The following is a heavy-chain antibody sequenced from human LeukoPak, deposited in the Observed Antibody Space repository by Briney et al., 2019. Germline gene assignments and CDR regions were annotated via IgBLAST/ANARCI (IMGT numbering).Heavy chain of an antibody. CDR2: ISYDGSNK. CDR3: ARDHDDFWSGLFDP. CDR1: GFTFSSYA. Sequence: PGGSLRLSCAASGFTFSSYAMHWVRQAPGKGLEWVAVISYDGSNKYYADSEKGRFTISRDNSKNTLYLQMNSLRAEDTAVYYCARDHDDFWSGLFDPWGQGTLVTVSS. D-gene: IGHD3-3*01. J-gene: IGHJ5*02. V-gene: IGHV3-30*04.